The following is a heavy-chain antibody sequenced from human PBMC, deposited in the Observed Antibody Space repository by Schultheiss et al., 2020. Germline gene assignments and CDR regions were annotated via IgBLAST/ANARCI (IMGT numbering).Heavy chain of an antibody. J-gene: IGHJ5*01. CDR2: INYSGGTT. Sequence: SCAASGFTFSNAWMNWVRQAPGKGLEWVSAINYSGGTTYYADSVKGRFTIPRDNSKNTLYLQMNSLRAEDTAVYYCARSNSSSCPDSWGQGTLVTVSS. CDR3: ARSNSSSCPDS. V-gene: IGHV3-66*02. CDR1: GFTFSNAW. D-gene: IGHD6-13*01.